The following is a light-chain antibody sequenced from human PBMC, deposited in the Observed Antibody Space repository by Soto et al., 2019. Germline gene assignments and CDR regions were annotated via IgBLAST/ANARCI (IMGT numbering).Light chain of an antibody. V-gene: IGKV3-11*01. CDR2: DAS. Sequence: EIVLTQSPATLSLSPGERATLSCRASQSVSSYLAWYQQKPGQAPRLLIYDASNRATGIPARFSGSGSGTDFTLTISSLEPEDXAXYYCQQRSNWPRLTFGGGTKVEIK. CDR3: QQRSNWPRLT. CDR1: QSVSSY. J-gene: IGKJ4*01.